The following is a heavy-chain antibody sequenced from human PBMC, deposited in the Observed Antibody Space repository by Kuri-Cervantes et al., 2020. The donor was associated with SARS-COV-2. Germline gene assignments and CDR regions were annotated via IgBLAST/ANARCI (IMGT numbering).Heavy chain of an antibody. CDR3: ARESSSSWYWFDP. CDR1: GGSISSYY. Sequence: SETLSLTCTISGGSISSYYWSWIRQPPGQGLEWLGYIYYSGSTKYNPSLESRVTIPLDTSRNQFSLKLSSVTAADTAVYYCARESSSSWYWFDPWGQGTLVTVSS. J-gene: IGHJ5*02. D-gene: IGHD6-13*01. CDR2: IYYSGST. V-gene: IGHV4-59*12.